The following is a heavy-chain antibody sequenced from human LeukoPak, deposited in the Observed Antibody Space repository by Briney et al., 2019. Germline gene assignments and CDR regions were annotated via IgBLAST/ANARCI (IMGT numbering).Heavy chain of an antibody. D-gene: IGHD2-2*01. CDR2: IKQDGSEK. CDR3: AKDFLRYCSSTSCYANWFDP. CDR1: GFTFSSYW. V-gene: IGHV3-7*01. Sequence: GGSLRLSCAASGFTFSSYWMSWVRQAPGKGLEWVANIKQDGSEKYYVDSVKGRFTISRDNAKNSPYLQMNSLRAEDTAVYYCAKDFLRYCSSTSCYANWFDPWGQGTLVTVSS. J-gene: IGHJ5*02.